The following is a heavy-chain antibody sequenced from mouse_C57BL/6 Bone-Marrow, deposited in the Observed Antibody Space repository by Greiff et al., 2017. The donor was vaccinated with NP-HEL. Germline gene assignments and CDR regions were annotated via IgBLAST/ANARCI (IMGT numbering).Heavy chain of an antibody. V-gene: IGHV6-6*01. Sequence: EVQLQESGGGLVQPGGSMKLSCAASGFTFSDAWMDWVRQSPEKGLEWVAEIRNKANNHATFYAESVKGRFTISRDDSKSSVYRQMNSLRAEDTGIYYCTVLREGAMDYWGQGTSVTVSS. D-gene: IGHD1-1*01. CDR1: GFTFSDAW. CDR2: IRNKANNHAT. CDR3: TVLREGAMDY. J-gene: IGHJ4*01.